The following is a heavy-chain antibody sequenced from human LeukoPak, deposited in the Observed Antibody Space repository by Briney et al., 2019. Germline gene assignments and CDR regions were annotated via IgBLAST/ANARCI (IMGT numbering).Heavy chain of an antibody. CDR3: ARGEGYGSGSYFFVY. V-gene: IGHV4-59*01. J-gene: IGHJ4*02. CDR1: GGSISSYH. CDR2: IYYRGST. Sequence: PSETLSLTCTVSGGSISSYHWSWIRQPPGKGLEWIGYIYYRGSTNYNPSLKSRVTISVDTSKNQFSLKLSSLTAADTAVYYCARGEGYGSGSYFFVYWGQGTLVTVSS. D-gene: IGHD3-10*01.